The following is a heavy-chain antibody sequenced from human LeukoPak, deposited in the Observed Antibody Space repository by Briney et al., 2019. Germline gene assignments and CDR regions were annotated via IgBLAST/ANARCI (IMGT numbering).Heavy chain of an antibody. D-gene: IGHD2-21*02. V-gene: IGHV4-59*01. J-gene: IGHJ4*02. CDR1: GGSISSYY. Sequence: PSETLSLTCTVSGGSISSYYWSWIRQPPGKGLEWIGYIYYSGSTNYNPSLKSRVTISVETSKNEFSLKLRSVTAADTAVYYCAREMVTNFDYWGQGTLVTVSS. CDR3: AREMVTNFDY. CDR2: IYYSGST.